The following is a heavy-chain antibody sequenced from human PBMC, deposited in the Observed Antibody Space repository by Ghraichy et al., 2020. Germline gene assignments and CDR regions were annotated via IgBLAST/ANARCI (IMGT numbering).Heavy chain of an antibody. D-gene: IGHD6-6*01. CDR3: ARVSAYSSSSNYFDY. CDR2: IKQDGSEK. CDR1: GFTFSSYW. J-gene: IGHJ4*02. V-gene: IGHV3-7*01. Sequence: GESLNISCAASGFTFSSYWMSWVRQAPGKGLEWVANIKQDGSEKYYVDSVKGRFTISRDNAKNSLYLQMNSLRAEDTAVYYCARVSAYSSSSNYFDYWGQGTLVTVSS.